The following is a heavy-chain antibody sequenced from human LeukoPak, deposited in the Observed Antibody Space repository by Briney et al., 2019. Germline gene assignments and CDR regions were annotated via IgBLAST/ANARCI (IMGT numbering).Heavy chain of an antibody. V-gene: IGHV3-23*01. CDR2: ISGSGGST. CDR3: AKGIAAAATKNHAFDI. CDR1: GFTFSSYA. Sequence: GGSLRLSCAASGFTFSSYAMSWVRQAPGKGLEWVSAISGSGGSTYYADSVKGRFTISRDNSKNTLYLQMNSLRAEDTAVYYCAKGIAAAATKNHAFDIWGQGTMVTVSS. D-gene: IGHD6-13*01. J-gene: IGHJ3*02.